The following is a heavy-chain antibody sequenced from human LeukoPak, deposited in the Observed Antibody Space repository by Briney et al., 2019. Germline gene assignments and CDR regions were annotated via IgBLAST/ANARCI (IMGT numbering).Heavy chain of an antibody. CDR3: ARDPRRSSQTGYFDF. D-gene: IGHD6-13*01. CDR1: GFTFSSYA. J-gene: IGHJ4*02. CDR2: ISYDGSNK. V-gene: IGHV3-30*01. Sequence: GGSLRLSCAASGFTFSSYAMHWVRQAPGKGLEWVAVISYDGSNKYYADSVKGRFTISRDNSKNTVYLQMNSLRAEDTAVYYCARDPRRSSQTGYFDFWGQGTLVTVSS.